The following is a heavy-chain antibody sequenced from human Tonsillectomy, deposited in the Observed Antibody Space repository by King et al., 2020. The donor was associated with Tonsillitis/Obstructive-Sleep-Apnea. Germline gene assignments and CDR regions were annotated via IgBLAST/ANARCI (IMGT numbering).Heavy chain of an antibody. V-gene: IGHV3-21*01. Sequence: VQLVESGGGLVKPGGSLRLSCAASGFTFSPYSMNWVRQAPGKGLEWVSSISSSMSYIYYADSAKGRFTIYRDNAKNSLYLQMNSLRAVDTAVYYCAREGGLQFVEWLPDYGMGVWGQGTTVTAPS. CDR3: AREGGLQFVEWLPDYGMGV. D-gene: IGHD3-3*01. CDR1: GFTFSPYS. CDR2: ISSSMSYI. J-gene: IGHJ6*02.